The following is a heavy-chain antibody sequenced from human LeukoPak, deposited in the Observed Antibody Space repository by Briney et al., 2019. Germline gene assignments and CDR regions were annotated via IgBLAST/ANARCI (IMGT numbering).Heavy chain of an antibody. CDR3: ARGATY. D-gene: IGHD1-1*01. Sequence: KPSETLSLTCGVSGYSITSDYYWGWIRQPPGKGLEWIGSISHSGNTYYNPSLKSRVTISVDTSKNQFSLKLRSVTAADTAVYYCARGATYWGTGTLVTVSS. J-gene: IGHJ4*02. CDR1: GYSITSDYY. V-gene: IGHV4-38-2*01. CDR2: ISHSGNT.